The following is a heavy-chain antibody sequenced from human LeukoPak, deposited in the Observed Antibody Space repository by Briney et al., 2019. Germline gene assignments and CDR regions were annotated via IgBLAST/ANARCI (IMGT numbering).Heavy chain of an antibody. CDR2: IWYDGSNK. CDR3: ARSETGYWYFAL. CDR1: GFNFGTYG. V-gene: IGHV3-33*01. J-gene: IGHJ2*01. Sequence: GGSLRLSCVASGFNFGTYGMHWVRQAPGKGLDWEAVIWYDGSNKYYADSVKGRFTISRDNSKNTMYLEMNSLRAEDTAVYYCARSETGYWYFALWGRGTLVTVSS. D-gene: IGHD7-27*01.